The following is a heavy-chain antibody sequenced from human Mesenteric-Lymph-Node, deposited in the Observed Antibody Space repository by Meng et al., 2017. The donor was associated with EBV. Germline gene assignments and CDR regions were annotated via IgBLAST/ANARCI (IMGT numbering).Heavy chain of an antibody. D-gene: IGHD2-2*01. V-gene: IGHV1-2*06. CDR3: ASTILVPGPDS. CDR1: GYTFTNYY. J-gene: IGHJ4*02. Sequence: QVQLVQYGTEVKKPGASVKVSCNASGYTFTNYYINWVRQAPGQGLEWMGRIDPNSGDTDYAQKFQARVTMTRDTSIRTAYMELDSLRSDDTAVYYCASTILVPGPDSWGQGTLVTVSS. CDR2: IDPNSGDT.